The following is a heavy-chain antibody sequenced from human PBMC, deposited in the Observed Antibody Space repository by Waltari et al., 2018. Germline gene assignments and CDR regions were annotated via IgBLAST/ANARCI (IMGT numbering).Heavy chain of an antibody. D-gene: IGHD3-16*01. J-gene: IGHJ3*02. CDR2: INHSGST. CDR3: ARERAGDHRAFDI. Sequence: QVQLQQWGAGLLQPSETLSLTCAVYGGSFSGYYWSWIRQPPGKGLEWIGEINHSGSTNYNPSLKSRVTISVDTSKNQFSLKLSSVTAADTAVYYCARERAGDHRAFDIWGQGTMVTVSS. V-gene: IGHV4-34*01. CDR1: GGSFSGYY.